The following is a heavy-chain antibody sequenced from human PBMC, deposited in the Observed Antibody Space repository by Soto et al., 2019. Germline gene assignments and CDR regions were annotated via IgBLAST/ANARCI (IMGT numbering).Heavy chain of an antibody. V-gene: IGHV1-2*02. CDR1: GYTFTGYY. J-gene: IGHJ4*02. D-gene: IGHD3-22*01. CDR2: INPNSGGT. Sequence: ASLKVSCKASGYTFTGYYMHWVRQAPGQGLEWMGWINPNSGGTNYAQKFQGRVTMTRDTSISTAYMELSRLRSDDTAVYYCARDLADSSGYSLEYWGQGTLVSVTS. CDR3: ARDLADSSGYSLEY.